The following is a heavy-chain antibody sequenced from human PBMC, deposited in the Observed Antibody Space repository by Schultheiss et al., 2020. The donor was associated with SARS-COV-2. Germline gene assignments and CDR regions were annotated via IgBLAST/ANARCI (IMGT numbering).Heavy chain of an antibody. CDR2: IYPGDSDT. J-gene: IGHJ4*02. D-gene: IGHD5-18*01. CDR3: ARRVRGYSYGYVDY. V-gene: IGHV5-51*01. Sequence: SIRQPPGKGLEWMGIIYPGDSDTRYSPSFQGQVTISADKSISTAYLQWSSLKASDTAMYYCARRVRGYSYGYVDYWGQGTLVTVSS.